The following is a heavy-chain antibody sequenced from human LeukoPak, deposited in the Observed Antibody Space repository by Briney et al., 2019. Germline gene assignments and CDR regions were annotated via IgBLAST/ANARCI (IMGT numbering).Heavy chain of an antibody. CDR3: ARGSMIRGRFDY. Sequence: SETLSLTCTVSGGSISNYYWSWIRQSPGKGLEWIGYTFFSGSSNYNPSLKSRVTISVGTSKNQFSLKLSSVTAADTAVYYCARGSMIRGRFDYWGQGTLVTVSS. CDR2: TFFSGSS. V-gene: IGHV4-59*01. CDR1: GGSISNYY. D-gene: IGHD3-10*01. J-gene: IGHJ4*02.